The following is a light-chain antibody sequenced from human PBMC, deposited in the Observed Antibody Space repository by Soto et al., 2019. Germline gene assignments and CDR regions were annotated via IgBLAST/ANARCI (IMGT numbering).Light chain of an antibody. CDR3: QQYSHLIS. CDR2: DAS. J-gene: IGKJ5*01. V-gene: IGKV1-33*01. CDR1: QDISNY. Sequence: DKQMSVYPSSLSASVGDRVTITCQASQDISNYLNWYQQKLGKAPKLLIYDASNLETGVPSRFSGSGSGTDFTFTISSLQPEDIATYYCQQYSHLISFGHGTRLEIK.